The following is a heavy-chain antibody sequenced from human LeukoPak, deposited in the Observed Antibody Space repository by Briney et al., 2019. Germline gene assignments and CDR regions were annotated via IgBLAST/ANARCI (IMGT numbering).Heavy chain of an antibody. CDR2: ISGGSSSV. CDR1: GFTFSSYS. D-gene: IGHD5-12*01. Sequence: GGSLRLSCAASGFTFSSYSMTWVRQAPGKGLEWVSHISGGSSSVYYADSVKGRFTISRDNAKNSLYLQMNSLRDEDTAVYYCARKYGGHADYWGQGTLVTVSS. V-gene: IGHV3-48*02. J-gene: IGHJ4*02. CDR3: ARKYGGHADY.